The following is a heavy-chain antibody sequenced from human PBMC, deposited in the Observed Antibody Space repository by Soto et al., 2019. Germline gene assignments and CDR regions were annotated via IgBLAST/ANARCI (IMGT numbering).Heavy chain of an antibody. CDR2: IKSKTDGGTT. V-gene: IGHV3-15*01. CDR3: TTDVVFGEYIDY. Sequence: GGSLRLSCAASGFTFSNAWMSWVRQAPGKGLEWVGRIKSKTDGGTTDYAAPVKGRFTISRDDSKNTLYLQMNSLKTEDTAVYYCTTDVVFGEYIDYWGQGTLVTVSS. CDR1: GFTFSNAW. J-gene: IGHJ4*02. D-gene: IGHD3-10*02.